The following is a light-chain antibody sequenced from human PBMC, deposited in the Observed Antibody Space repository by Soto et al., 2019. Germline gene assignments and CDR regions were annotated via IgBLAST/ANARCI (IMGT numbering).Light chain of an antibody. V-gene: IGKV3-15*01. Sequence: EIVLKQSPATLSVSPGERATLSCLASQSVSSNLAWYQQKPGQAPRLLIYGASTRATGIPARFSGSGSGTEFTLTISSLQSEDFAVYYCQQYNNWPLLTFGGGTKVDIK. J-gene: IGKJ4*01. CDR3: QQYNNWPLLT. CDR1: QSVSSN. CDR2: GAS.